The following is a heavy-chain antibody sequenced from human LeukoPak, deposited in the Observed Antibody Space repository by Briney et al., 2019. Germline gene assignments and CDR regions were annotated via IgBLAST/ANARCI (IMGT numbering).Heavy chain of an antibody. J-gene: IGHJ4*02. Sequence: GGSLRLSCVASGFTFNDHYMDWVRQAPGKGLEWVGRTRNKANRYTTEYAASVKGRFSISRDDSKNSVSLQMNSLKTEDTAVYYCARGGVVATTIFDYWGQGILVIVSS. CDR1: GFTFNDHY. V-gene: IGHV3-72*01. CDR2: TRNKANRYTT. D-gene: IGHD5-12*01. CDR3: ARGGVVATTIFDY.